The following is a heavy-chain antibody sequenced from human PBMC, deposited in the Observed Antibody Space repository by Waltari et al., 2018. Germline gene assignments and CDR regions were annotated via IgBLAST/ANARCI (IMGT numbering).Heavy chain of an antibody. V-gene: IGHV4-59*01. CDR1: GGSISSYY. J-gene: IGHJ4*02. CDR3: AREGRDGYNQADY. D-gene: IGHD5-12*01. CDR2: IYYSGST. Sequence: QVQLQESGPGLVKPSETLSLTCTVSGGSISSYYWSWIRQPPGKGLEWIGYIYYSGSTNYNPSLKSRVTISVDTSKNQFSLKLSSVTAADTAVYYCAREGRDGYNQADYWGQGTLVTVSS.